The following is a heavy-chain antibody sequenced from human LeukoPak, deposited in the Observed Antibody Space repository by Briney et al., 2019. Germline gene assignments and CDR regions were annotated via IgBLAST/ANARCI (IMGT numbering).Heavy chain of an antibody. Sequence: PGGSLRLSCAASGFTFSSYTMNWVRQAPGKGLELVSAITGSGANTYYADSVKGRFTISRDNSKNTLYLQMNSLRAEDTAIYYCAKDVAGSGSYGFDYWGQGTLVTVSS. D-gene: IGHD1-26*01. CDR3: AKDVAGSGSYGFDY. CDR1: GFTFSSYT. J-gene: IGHJ4*02. V-gene: IGHV3-23*01. CDR2: ITGSGANT.